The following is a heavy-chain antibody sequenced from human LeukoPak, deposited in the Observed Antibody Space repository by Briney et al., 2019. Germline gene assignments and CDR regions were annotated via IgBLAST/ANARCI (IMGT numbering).Heavy chain of an antibody. CDR1: GFAFSNQA. CDR3: AKDARRTSGWYFFDY. D-gene: IGHD6-19*01. Sequence: GGSLRLSCAASGFAFSNQAMGWVRQASGKGLEWVSVISDSGDITYYADSGKGRFTISRDNSKNTLFLQMNSLRADDTAVYYCAKDARRTSGWYFFDYWGQGTLVTVSS. V-gene: IGHV3-23*01. CDR2: ISDSGDIT. J-gene: IGHJ4*02.